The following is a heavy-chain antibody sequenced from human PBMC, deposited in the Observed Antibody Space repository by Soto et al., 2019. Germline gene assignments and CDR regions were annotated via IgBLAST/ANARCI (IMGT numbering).Heavy chain of an antibody. Sequence: QVQLVQSGAEVKKPGASVKVSCKASGYTFTGYYMHWVRQAPGQGLEWMGWINPNSGGTNYAQKFQGWVTMTRDTSISTAYMELSRMRSDDTAVYYCARDLGEGIGYGMDVWGQGTTVTVSS. V-gene: IGHV1-2*04. CDR2: INPNSGGT. CDR1: GYTFTGYY. D-gene: IGHD2-21*01. J-gene: IGHJ6*02. CDR3: ARDLGEGIGYGMDV.